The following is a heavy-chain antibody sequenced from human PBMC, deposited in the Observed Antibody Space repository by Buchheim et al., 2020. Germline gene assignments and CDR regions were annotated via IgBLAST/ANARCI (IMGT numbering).Heavy chain of an antibody. CDR1: GFTFSSYG. D-gene: IGHD3-9*01. CDR2: ISYDGSNK. CDR3: AKGSVDWYVKPYYFDY. V-gene: IGHV3-30*18. Sequence: QVQLVESGGGVVQPGRSLRLSCAASGFTFSSYGMHWVRQAPGKGLEWVAVISYDGSNKYYADSVKGRFTISRDNSKNTLYLQMNSLRAEDTAVYYCAKGSVDWYVKPYYFDYWGQGTL. J-gene: IGHJ4*02.